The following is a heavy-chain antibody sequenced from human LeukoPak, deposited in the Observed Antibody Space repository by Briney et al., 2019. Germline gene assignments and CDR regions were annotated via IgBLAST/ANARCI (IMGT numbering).Heavy chain of an antibody. Sequence: SGPTLVKPTQTLTLTCTFSGFSLSTSGVGVGWIRRPPGKALEWLALIYWNDDKRYSPSLKSRLTITKDTSKNQVVLTMTNMDPVDTATCYCAHRRFLDSSGYFDYWGQGTLVTVSS. CDR1: GFSLSTSGVG. D-gene: IGHD3-22*01. CDR3: AHRRFLDSSGYFDY. V-gene: IGHV2-5*01. CDR2: IYWNDDK. J-gene: IGHJ4*02.